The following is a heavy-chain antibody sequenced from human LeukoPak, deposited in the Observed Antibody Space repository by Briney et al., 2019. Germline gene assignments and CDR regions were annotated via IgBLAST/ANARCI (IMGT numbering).Heavy chain of an antibody. CDR1: GFTFSTYG. V-gene: IGHV3-30-3*01. J-gene: IGHJ4*02. CDR3: AKVGRLQLERDFDY. D-gene: IGHD1-1*01. CDR2: ISYDGSNE. Sequence: PGGSLRLSCAASGFTFSTYGIHWVRQAPGKGPDWVAAISYDGSNEYYRDSVKGRFTISRDNSKNTLYLQMNSLRAEDTAVYYCAKVGRLQLERDFDYWGQGTLVTVSS.